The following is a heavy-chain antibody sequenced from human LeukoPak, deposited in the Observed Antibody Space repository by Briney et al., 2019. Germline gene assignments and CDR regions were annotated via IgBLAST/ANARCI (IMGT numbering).Heavy chain of an antibody. V-gene: IGHV5-51*01. J-gene: IGHJ1*01. D-gene: IGHD2-21*02. CDR2: IYPGDSET. Sequence: GESLKISSKTSGYIFTSYWIGWVRQMPGKGLEWMGIIYPGDSETRYSPSFQGQVTISADKSISTAYLQWSSLKASDTAMYYCANLVTRYFQHWGQGTLVTVSS. CDR1: GYIFTSYW. CDR3: ANLVTRYFQH.